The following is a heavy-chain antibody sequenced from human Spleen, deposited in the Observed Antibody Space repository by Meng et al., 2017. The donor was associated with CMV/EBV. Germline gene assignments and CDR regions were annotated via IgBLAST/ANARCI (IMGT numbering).Heavy chain of an antibody. CDR2: IRYDGSKK. V-gene: IGHV3-30*02. J-gene: IGHJ3*02. D-gene: IGHD1-14*01. Sequence: GESLKISCAASGFSFRGYGMHWVRQAPGKGLEWVAFIRYDGSKKYYADSVKGRFTISRDNSKNTLYVQMNSLRTEDTAVYYCAKDPNRNFDAFDIWGQGTMVTVSS. CDR3: AKDPNRNFDAFDI. CDR1: GFSFRGYG.